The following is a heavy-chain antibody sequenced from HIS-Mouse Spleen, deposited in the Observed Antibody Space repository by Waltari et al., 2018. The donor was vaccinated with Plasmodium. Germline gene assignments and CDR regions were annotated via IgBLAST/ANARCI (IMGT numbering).Heavy chain of an antibody. CDR1: GFTFSSYW. Sequence: EVQLVESGGGLVQPGGSLRLSCAASGFTFSSYWMSWVRQAPGKGLEWVANIKQDGSDKYYVDSLKGRFTISRDNAKNSRYLQMNSLRAEDTAVYYCASSWYWYFDLWGRGTLVTVSS. CDR2: IKQDGSDK. CDR3: ASSWYWYFDL. D-gene: IGHD6-13*01. V-gene: IGHV3-7*01. J-gene: IGHJ2*01.